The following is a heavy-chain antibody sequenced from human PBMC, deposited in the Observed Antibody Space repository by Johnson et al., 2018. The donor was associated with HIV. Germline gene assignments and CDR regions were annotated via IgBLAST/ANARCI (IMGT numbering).Heavy chain of an antibody. CDR2: ISRYGSST. D-gene: IGHD3-22*01. Sequence: VQLVESGGGLVQPGGSLRLSCAATGFTFANYALHWVRQAPGKGLEYVAAISRYGSSTYYADSVKGSFTISRDDYKNTLFLEMGSLRAEDMAVYYCAIPYYYDSGAYHWGQGTMVTVSS. CDR1: GFTFANYA. V-gene: IGHV3-64*07. J-gene: IGHJ3*01. CDR3: AIPYYYDSGAYH.